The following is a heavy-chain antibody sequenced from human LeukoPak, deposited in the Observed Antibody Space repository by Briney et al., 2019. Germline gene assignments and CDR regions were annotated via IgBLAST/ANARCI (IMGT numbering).Heavy chain of an antibody. CDR2: IYSGGST. J-gene: IGHJ4*02. CDR1: GFTVSSNY. CDR3: ARDSLGESFDY. D-gene: IGHD3-16*01. V-gene: IGHV3-66*02. Sequence: GGSVRLSCAASGFTVSSNYMSWVRQAPGKGLEWVSVIYSGGSTYYPDSVKGRFTISRDNSKNTLYLQLNSLRAEDTAVYYCARDSLGESFDYWGQGTLLTVSS.